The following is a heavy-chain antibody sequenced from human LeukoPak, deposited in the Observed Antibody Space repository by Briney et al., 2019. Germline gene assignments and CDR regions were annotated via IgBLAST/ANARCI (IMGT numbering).Heavy chain of an antibody. CDR3: ARDGPATYYYYMDV. J-gene: IGHJ6*03. CDR2: IYYSGST. V-gene: IGHV4-59*01. CDR1: GGSISSYY. D-gene: IGHD1-26*01. Sequence: SETLSLTCTVSGGSISSYYWSWIRQPPGKGLEWIGYIYYSGSTNYNPSLKSRVTISVDTSKNQFSLKLSSVTAADTAVYYCARDGPATYYYYMDVWGKGTTVTVSS.